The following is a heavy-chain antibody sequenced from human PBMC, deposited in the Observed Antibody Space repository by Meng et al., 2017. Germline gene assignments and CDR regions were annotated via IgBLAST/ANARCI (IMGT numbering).Heavy chain of an antibody. V-gene: IGHV3-30*04. CDR3: AKQAVAGVYYFDY. Sequence: GESLKISCAASGFTFDDYAMHWVRQAPGKGLEWVAVISYDGSNKYYADSVKGRFTISRDNSKNTLYLQMNSLRAEDTAVYYCAKQAVAGVYYFDYWGQGTLVTVSS. CDR2: ISYDGSNK. D-gene: IGHD6-19*01. J-gene: IGHJ4*02. CDR1: GFTFDDYA.